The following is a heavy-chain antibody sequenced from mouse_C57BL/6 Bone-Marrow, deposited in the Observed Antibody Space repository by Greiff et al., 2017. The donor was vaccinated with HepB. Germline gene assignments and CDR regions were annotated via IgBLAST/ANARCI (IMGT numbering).Heavy chain of an antibody. J-gene: IGHJ4*01. D-gene: IGHD1-3*01. V-gene: IGHV5-17*01. CDR3: AREGLTRYAMDY. CDR2: ISSGSSTI. CDR1: GFTFSDYG. Sequence: EVHLVESGGGLVKPGGSLKLSCAASGFTFSDYGMHWVRQAPEKGLEWVAYISSGSSTIYYADTVKGRFTISRDNAKNTLFLQMTSLRAEDTAMYYCAREGLTRYAMDYWGQGTPVTVSS.